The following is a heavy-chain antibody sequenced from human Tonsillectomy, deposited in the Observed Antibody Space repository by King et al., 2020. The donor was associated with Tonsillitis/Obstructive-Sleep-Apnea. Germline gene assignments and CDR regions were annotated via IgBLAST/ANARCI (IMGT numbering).Heavy chain of an antibody. CDR1: GGSFSGYY. Sequence: VQLQQWGAGLLKPSETLSLTCAVYGGSFSGYYWSWIRQPPGKGLEWIGEINHSGSTNYNPSLKSRVTISVDTSKNQFSLRLSSVTAADTAVYYCARGALQTLVGATPFHYWGQGTLVTVSS. CDR2: INHSGST. V-gene: IGHV4-34*01. D-gene: IGHD1-26*01. CDR3: ARGALQTLVGATPFHY. J-gene: IGHJ4*02.